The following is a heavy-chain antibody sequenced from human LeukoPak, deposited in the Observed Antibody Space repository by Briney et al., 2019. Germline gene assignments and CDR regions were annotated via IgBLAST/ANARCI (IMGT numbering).Heavy chain of an antibody. D-gene: IGHD2-15*01. CDR2: IYHSGST. Sequence: SQTLSLTCAVSGGSISSGGYSWSWIRQPPGKGLEWIGYIYHSGSTYYNPSLKSRVTISVDRSKNQFPLKLSSVTAADTAVYYCATLGYCSGGSCYGAWFDPWGQGTLVTVSS. CDR1: GGSISSGGYS. V-gene: IGHV4-30-2*01. J-gene: IGHJ5*02. CDR3: ATLGYCSGGSCYGAWFDP.